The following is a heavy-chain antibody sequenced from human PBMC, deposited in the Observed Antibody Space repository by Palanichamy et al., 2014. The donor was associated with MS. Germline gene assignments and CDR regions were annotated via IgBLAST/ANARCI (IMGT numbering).Heavy chain of an antibody. CDR2: TCDSGST. J-gene: IGHJ4*02. Sequence: QVRLRESGPGLVKPSQTLSLTCTVSGASIGSGDYCWTWIRQFPGKGLEWIGYTCDSGSTHYNPSLKSRVNLSVDSSNSHFSLKLGSVTAADTAVYFCVAGSPQWAFDFWGQGIPVSVSS. V-gene: IGHV4-31*04. D-gene: IGHD6-19*01. CDR1: GASIGSGDYC. CDR3: VAGSPQWAFDF.